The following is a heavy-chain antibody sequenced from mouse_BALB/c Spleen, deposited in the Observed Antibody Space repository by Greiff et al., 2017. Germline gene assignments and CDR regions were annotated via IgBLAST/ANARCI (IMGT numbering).Heavy chain of an antibody. D-gene: IGHD2-4*01. CDR1: GFTFSSYT. Sequence: EVQLVESGGGLVKPGGSLKLSCAASGFTFSSYTMSWVRQTPEKRLEWVATISSGGSYTYYPGSVKGRFTISRDNAKNTLYLQMSSLKSEDTDLYYCTRDEDDFGEWALDYWGQGTSVTVSA. V-gene: IGHV5-6-4*01. J-gene: IGHJ4*01. CDR3: TRDEDDFGEWALDY. CDR2: ISSGGSYT.